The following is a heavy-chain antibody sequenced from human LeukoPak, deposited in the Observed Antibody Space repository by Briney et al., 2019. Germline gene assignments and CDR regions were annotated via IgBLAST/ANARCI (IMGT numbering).Heavy chain of an antibody. V-gene: IGHV1-69*13. Sequence: SVRVSCKASGGTFSSYAISWVRQAPGQGLEWMGGIIPIFGTANYAQKFQGRVTITADESTSTAYMELSSLRSEDTAVYYCAAPRTYYYDGSGYFDYWGQGTLVTVSS. CDR2: IIPIFGTA. D-gene: IGHD3-22*01. J-gene: IGHJ4*02. CDR3: AAPRTYYYDGSGYFDY. CDR1: GGTFSSYA.